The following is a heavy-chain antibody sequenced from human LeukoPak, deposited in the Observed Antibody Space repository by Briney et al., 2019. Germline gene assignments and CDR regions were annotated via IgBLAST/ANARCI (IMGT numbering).Heavy chain of an antibody. CDR3: AREQQGNWFDP. J-gene: IGHJ5*02. V-gene: IGHV3-30*03. CDR2: ISYDGSNK. D-gene: IGHD6-13*01. Sequence: QPGGSLRLSCAASGFTFSSYGMHWVRQAPGKGLEWVAVISYDGSNKYYADSVKGRFTISRDNSKNTPYLQMNSLRAEDTAVYYCAREQQGNWFDPWGQGTLVTVSS. CDR1: GFTFSSYG.